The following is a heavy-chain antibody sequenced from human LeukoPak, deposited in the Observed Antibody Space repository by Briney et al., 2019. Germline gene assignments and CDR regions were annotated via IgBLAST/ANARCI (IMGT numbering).Heavy chain of an antibody. CDR2: INHSGST. Sequence: SETLSLTCAVYGGSFSGYYWSWIRQPPGKGLEWIGEINHSGSTNYNPSLKSRVTISVDTSKNQFSLKLSSVTAADTAVYYCASTRIAAAGSHWIDPWGQGTLVTVSS. J-gene: IGHJ5*02. CDR3: ASTRIAAAGSHWIDP. V-gene: IGHV4-34*01. D-gene: IGHD6-13*01. CDR1: GGSFSGYY.